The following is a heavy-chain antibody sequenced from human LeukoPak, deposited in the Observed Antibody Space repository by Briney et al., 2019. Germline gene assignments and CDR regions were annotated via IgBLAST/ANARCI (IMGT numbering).Heavy chain of an antibody. CDR3: AHMVRGVILSN. CDR2: ISSSSSYI. CDR1: GFTFSSYA. V-gene: IGHV3-21*01. D-gene: IGHD3-10*01. Sequence: GGSLRLPCAASGFTFSSYAMSWVRQAPGKGLEWVSSISSSSSYIYYADSVKGRFTISRGNAKNSLYLQMNSLRAEDTAVYYCAHMVRGVILSNWGQGTLVTVSS. J-gene: IGHJ4*02.